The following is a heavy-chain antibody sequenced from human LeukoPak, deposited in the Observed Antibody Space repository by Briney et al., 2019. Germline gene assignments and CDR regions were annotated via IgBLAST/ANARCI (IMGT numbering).Heavy chain of an antibody. V-gene: IGHV3-23*01. Sequence: GGSLRLSCAATGFTFSTHAMTWVRQAPGKGLEWVSAISISGSTYYADSVKGRFTISRDDSKNTLYLQMNSLRAEDTAVYYCAKDGYYDGNYPDPYYFDFWGQGTLVAVSS. CDR1: GFTFSTHA. CDR3: AKDGYYDGNYPDPYYFDF. CDR2: ISISGST. J-gene: IGHJ4*02. D-gene: IGHD3-22*01.